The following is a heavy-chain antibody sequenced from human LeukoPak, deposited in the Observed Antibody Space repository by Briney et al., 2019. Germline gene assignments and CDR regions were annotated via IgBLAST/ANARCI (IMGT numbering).Heavy chain of an antibody. CDR2: IYTSGST. D-gene: IGHD6-13*01. CDR3: ARLGIAAAQLGWFDP. CDR1: GGSISSYY. V-gene: IGHV4-4*07. Sequence: SETLSLTCTVSGGSISSYYWSWIRQPAGKGLEWIGRIYTSGSTNYNPSLKSRVTMSVDTSKNQFSLKLSSVTAADTAVYYCARLGIAAAQLGWFDPWGQGTLVTVSS. J-gene: IGHJ5*02.